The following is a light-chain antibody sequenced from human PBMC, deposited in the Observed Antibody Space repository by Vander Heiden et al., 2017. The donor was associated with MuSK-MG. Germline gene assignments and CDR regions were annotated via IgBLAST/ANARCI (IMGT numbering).Light chain of an antibody. Sequence: NFMLTQPHSVSESPGKTVTISCTRSSGSIASNYVQWYQQRPGSSPTTGSEEDNQRPSGVPDRFSGSIDSSYTYAYLTISGLKAEDDSYDYCQYYDSRNVGFGGGTKLTVL. CDR2: EDN. V-gene: IGLV6-57*01. CDR3: QYYDSRNVG. CDR1: SGSIASNY. J-gene: IGLJ2*01.